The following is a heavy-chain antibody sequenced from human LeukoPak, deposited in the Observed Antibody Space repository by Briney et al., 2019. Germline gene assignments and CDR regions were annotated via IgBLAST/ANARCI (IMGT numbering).Heavy chain of an antibody. V-gene: IGHV3-21*01. D-gene: IGHD3-22*01. CDR1: GFTFSSYS. J-gene: IGHJ4*02. CDR3: ASYSSGYYPSFDY. Sequence: GGSLRLSCAASGFTFSSYSMNWVRQAPGKGLEWVSSISSSSSYIYYADSVKGRFTISRDNAKNSLYLQMNSLRAEDTAVYYCASYSSGYYPSFDYWGKGTLVTVSS. CDR2: ISSSSSYI.